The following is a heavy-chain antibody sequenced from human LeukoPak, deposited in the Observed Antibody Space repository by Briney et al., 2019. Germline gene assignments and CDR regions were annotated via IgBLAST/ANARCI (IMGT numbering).Heavy chain of an antibody. CDR1: GGSISSYY. CDR3: ARAGGSSSWYRFDY. V-gene: IGHV4-59*08. D-gene: IGHD6-13*01. J-gene: IGHJ4*02. CDR2: IYYSGST. Sequence: PSETLSLTCTVSGGSISSYYWSWIRQPPGKGLEWIGYIYYSGSTNYNPSLKSRATISVDTSKNQFSLKLGSVTAADTAVYYCARAGGSSSWYRFDYWGQGTLVTVSS.